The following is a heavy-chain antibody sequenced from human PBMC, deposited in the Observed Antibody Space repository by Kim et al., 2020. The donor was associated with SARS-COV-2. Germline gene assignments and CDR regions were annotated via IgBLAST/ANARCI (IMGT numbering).Heavy chain of an antibody. CDR3: TRPTDFEY. J-gene: IGHJ4*02. V-gene: IGHV3-23*01. CDR2: T. Sequence: TYYAESVKGRLTISRDHSKNTLSLQMNSMGAEDTAVYHCTRPTDFEYWGQGTLVTVSS.